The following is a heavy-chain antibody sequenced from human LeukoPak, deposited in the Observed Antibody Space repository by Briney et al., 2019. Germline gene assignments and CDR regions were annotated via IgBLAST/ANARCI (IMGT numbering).Heavy chain of an antibody. V-gene: IGHV1-2*02. CDR3: ATTNYGDHALDY. CDR1: GYTFTGYY. Sequence: ASVKVSCKASGYTFTGYYMHWVRQAPGQGLEWMGWINPNSGGTNYAQKFQGRVTMTRDTSISTAYMELSRLRSDDTAVYYCATTNYGDHALDYWGQGTLVTVSS. CDR2: INPNSGGT. D-gene: IGHD4-17*01. J-gene: IGHJ4*02.